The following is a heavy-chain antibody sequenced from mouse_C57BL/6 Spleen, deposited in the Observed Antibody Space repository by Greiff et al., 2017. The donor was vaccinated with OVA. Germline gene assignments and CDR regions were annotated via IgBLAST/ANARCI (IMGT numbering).Heavy chain of an antibody. CDR2: IHPNSGST. CDR3: ARKEYMDMGYDYDVFAY. V-gene: IGHV1-64*01. J-gene: IGHJ3*01. CDR1: GYTFTSYW. D-gene: IGHD2-4*01. Sequence: QVQLQQPGAELVKPGASVKLSCKASGYTFTSYWMHWVKQRPGQGLEWIGMIHPNSGSTNYNEKFKSKATLTVDKSSSTAYMQLSSLTSEDSAVYYCARKEYMDMGYDYDVFAYWGQGTLVTVSA.